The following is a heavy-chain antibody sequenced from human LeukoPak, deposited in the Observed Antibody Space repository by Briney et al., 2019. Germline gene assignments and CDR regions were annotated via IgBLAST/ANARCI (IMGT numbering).Heavy chain of an antibody. Sequence: ASVKVSCKASGYTFTSYGISWVRQAPGQGLEWMGWISAYNGNTNYAQKLQGRVTMTTDTSTSTAYMELRSLRSDDTAVYYCARVSHYVGSDWWSFDYWGQGTLVTVSS. CDR3: ARVSHYVGSDWWSFDY. J-gene: IGHJ4*02. V-gene: IGHV1-18*01. CDR1: GYTFTSYG. CDR2: ISAYNGNT. D-gene: IGHD6-19*01.